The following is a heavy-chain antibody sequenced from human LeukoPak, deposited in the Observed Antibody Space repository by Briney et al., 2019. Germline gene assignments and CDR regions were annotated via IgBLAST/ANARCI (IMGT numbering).Heavy chain of an antibody. Sequence: PSETLSLICTVSGGPIRNSYWSWVRHSAGTGMRWIGRIHGTLGSTNHNPSLKSRVVMSLDTSSNQFSLRLSAMSAADTATYYCARIFDRDIWGQGTLVTVSP. CDR1: GGPIRNSY. D-gene: IGHD3-3*01. J-gene: IGHJ3*02. CDR3: ARIFDRDI. V-gene: IGHV4-4*07. CDR2: IHGTLGST.